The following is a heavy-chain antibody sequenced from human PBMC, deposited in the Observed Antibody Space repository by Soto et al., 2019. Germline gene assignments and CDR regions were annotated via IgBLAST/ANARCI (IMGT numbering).Heavy chain of an antibody. Sequence: EVQLLESGGGLVQPGGSLRLSCAASGFTFSSYAMSWVRQAPGKGLEWVSVISGSGGSTYYADSVKGRFTISRDNSKHTLYLQMNSLRAADTAVYYCARRTSGWYLDYWGQGTLVTVSS. V-gene: IGHV3-23*01. D-gene: IGHD6-19*01. CDR1: GFTFSSYA. CDR2: ISGSGGST. CDR3: ARRTSGWYLDY. J-gene: IGHJ4*02.